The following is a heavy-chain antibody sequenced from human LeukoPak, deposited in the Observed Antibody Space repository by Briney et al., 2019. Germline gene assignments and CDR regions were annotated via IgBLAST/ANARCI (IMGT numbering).Heavy chain of an antibody. V-gene: IGHV4-34*01. J-gene: IGHJ3*02. Sequence: PSETLSLTCAVYGGSFSGYYWSWIRQPPGKGLEWIGEINHSGSTNYNPSLKSRVTISVDTSKNQFSLKLSSVTAADTAVYYCAKSNGYGLVNIWGQGTMVTVSS. CDR2: INHSGST. D-gene: IGHD3-10*01. CDR3: AKSNGYGLVNI. CDR1: GGSFSGYY.